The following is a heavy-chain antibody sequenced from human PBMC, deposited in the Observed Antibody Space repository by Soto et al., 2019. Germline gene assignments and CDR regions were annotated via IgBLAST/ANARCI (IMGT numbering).Heavy chain of an antibody. J-gene: IGHJ4*02. V-gene: IGHV1-18*01. Sequence: QVQLVQSGDELKKPAASVKVSSKASDYSFNSYGITWVRKAPGQGLEWMGWLSGDNGDIKYAQKFQGRVTMTTDMSTSTVYMELRSLSSDDTAVYVCARSRGFGFDFWGQGTLVTVSS. CDR2: LSGDNGDI. D-gene: IGHD2-15*01. CDR3: ARSRGFGFDF. CDR1: DYSFNSYG.